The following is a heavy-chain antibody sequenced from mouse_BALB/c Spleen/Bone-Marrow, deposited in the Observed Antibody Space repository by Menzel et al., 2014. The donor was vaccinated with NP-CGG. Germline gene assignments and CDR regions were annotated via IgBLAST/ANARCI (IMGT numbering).Heavy chain of an antibody. D-gene: IGHD1-1*01. CDR2: IDPANGNT. CDR1: GFNIKDTY. CDR3: ARYRYYGSSYAMDS. V-gene: IGHV14-3*02. Sequence: EVQLQQSGAELVKPGASVKLSCTASGFNIKDTYMHWVMQRPEQGLEWIGRIDPANGNTKYDPKFQGKATITADTSSNTAYLQLSSLTSEDTAVYYCARYRYYGSSYAMDSWGQGTSVTVSS. J-gene: IGHJ4*01.